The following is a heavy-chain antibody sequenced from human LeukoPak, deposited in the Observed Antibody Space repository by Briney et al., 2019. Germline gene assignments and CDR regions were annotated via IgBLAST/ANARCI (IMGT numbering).Heavy chain of an antibody. V-gene: IGHV3-74*01. D-gene: IGHD4-17*01. CDR1: GFTFSSTW. J-gene: IGHJ4*02. CDR2: ITSDESST. Sequence: PGGSLRLSCAASGFTFSSTWMNWVRQGPGKGLEWVSRITSDESSTIYADSVKGRFTISRDNAKNSLYLQMNSLRAEDMALYYCAKDRGAYGDYCFDYWGQGTLVTVSS. CDR3: AKDRGAYGDYCFDY.